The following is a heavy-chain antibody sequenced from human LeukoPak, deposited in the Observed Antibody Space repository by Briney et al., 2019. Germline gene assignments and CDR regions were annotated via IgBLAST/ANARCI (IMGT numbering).Heavy chain of an antibody. CDR2: IRYDGSEK. Sequence: GGSLRLSCTASGFSFSNYGMQWVRQAPGKGLEWVAFIRYDGSEKNYADSVKGRLTISRANSENTPHLQMNNLRAEDTAVYYCAKATGYLLWGQGTLVTVSS. CDR1: GFSFSNYG. V-gene: IGHV3-30*02. D-gene: IGHD1-14*01. CDR3: AKATGYLL. J-gene: IGHJ4*02.